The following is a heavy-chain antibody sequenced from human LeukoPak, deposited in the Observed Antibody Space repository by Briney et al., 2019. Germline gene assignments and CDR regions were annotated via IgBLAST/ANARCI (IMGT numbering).Heavy chain of an antibody. CDR1: GGSINNDY. J-gene: IGHJ4*02. CDR2: IKYNGYT. D-gene: IGHD3-16*01. CDR3: ARSKMLLREGFDY. Sequence: KPSETLSLTCTVSGGSINNDYWSWIRQPPGKGLEWLGYIKYNGYTNYNPSLKSRVTMSIDTSKKQFSLKLSSVTAAVTAVYYCARSKMLLREGFDYWGQGTLVTVSS. V-gene: IGHV4-59*01.